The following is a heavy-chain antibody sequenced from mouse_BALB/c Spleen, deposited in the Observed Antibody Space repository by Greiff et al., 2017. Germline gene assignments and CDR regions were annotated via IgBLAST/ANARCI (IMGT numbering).Heavy chain of an antibody. D-gene: IGHD2-4*01. V-gene: IGHV7-3*02. Sequence: EVQLVESGGGLVQPGGSLRLSCATSGFTFTDYYMSWVRQPPGKALEWLGFIRNKANGYTTEYSASVKGRFIVSRDTSQSILYLQMNALRAEDTAIYYCARDGYYDYSYCDVWGAGTTVTVSS. CDR1: GFTFTDYY. CDR2: IRNKANGYTT. J-gene: IGHJ1*01. CDR3: ARDGYYDYSYCDV.